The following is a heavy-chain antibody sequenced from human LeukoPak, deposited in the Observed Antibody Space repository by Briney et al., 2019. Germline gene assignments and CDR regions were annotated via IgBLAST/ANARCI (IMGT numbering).Heavy chain of an antibody. V-gene: IGHV3-15*01. Sequence: GGSLRLSCAASGFTFSNAWMSWVRQDPGKGLEWVGRVKSKTNGGTTDYSAPVKGRFTISRDDSKNTLYLQMNSLKTEDTAVYYCTYDAFDIWGQGTMVTVSS. CDR2: VKSKTNGGTT. CDR1: GFTFSNAW. CDR3: TYDAFDI. D-gene: IGHD1-1*01. J-gene: IGHJ3*02.